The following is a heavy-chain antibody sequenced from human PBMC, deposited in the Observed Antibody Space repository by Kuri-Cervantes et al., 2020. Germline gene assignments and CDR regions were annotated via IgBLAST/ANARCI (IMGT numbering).Heavy chain of an antibody. CDR1: GGTFSSYA. CDR3: ARVGGLLGRVFDWLSYFFDY. Sequence: SVKVSCKASGGTFSSYAISWVRQAPGQGLEWMGGIIPIFGTANYAQKLQGRVTMTTDTSTSTAYMELRSLRSDDTAVYYCARVGGLLGRVFDWLSYFFDYWGQGTLVTVSS. J-gene: IGHJ4*02. CDR2: IIPIFGTA. D-gene: IGHD3-9*01. V-gene: IGHV1-69*05.